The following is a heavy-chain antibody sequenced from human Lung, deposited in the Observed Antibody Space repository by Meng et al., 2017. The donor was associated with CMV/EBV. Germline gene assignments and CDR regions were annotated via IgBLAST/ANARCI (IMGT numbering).Heavy chain of an antibody. V-gene: IGHV3-66*02. J-gene: IGHJ4*02. Sequence: ESXKISXAASRFTVSSNYMTWVRQAPGKGLEWVSTIYSGGSTYYADSVKGRFTISRDNSKNTLYLQMSSLRPEDTAVYFCARVVRHLWANYYCDDWGQGTXVTGAS. D-gene: IGHD1-1*01. CDR1: RFTVSSNY. CDR3: ARVVRHLWANYYCDD. CDR2: IYSGGST.